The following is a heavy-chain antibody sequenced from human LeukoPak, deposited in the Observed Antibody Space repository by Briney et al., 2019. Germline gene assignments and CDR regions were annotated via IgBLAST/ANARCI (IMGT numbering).Heavy chain of an antibody. D-gene: IGHD1-26*01. V-gene: IGHV3-23*01. CDR1: GLTFNNYV. J-gene: IGHJ4*02. Sequence: GTSLRLSCAASGLTFNNYVMSWVRQAPGKGLEWVSGISSIDGSTYYADSVKGRFTVSRDNSKNTLYLQMNSLRAEDTAVYYCAKVASGSYYNWPFDYWGQGTLVTVSS. CDR2: ISSIDGST. CDR3: AKVASGSYYNWPFDY.